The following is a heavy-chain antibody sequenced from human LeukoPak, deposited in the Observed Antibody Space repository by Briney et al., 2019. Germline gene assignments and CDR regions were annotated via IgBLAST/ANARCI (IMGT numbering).Heavy chain of an antibody. CDR2: VCCGGST. CDR3: ARLNWSDLDY. Sequence: PSETLSLTCTVSGGSISSSSYYWGWIRQPPGKGLEWIVSVCCGGSTYYNLSLKSRVTISADTSKNQFSLKLTSVTAADTAVYYCARLNWSDLDYWGQGTLVTVSS. V-gene: IGHV4-39*01. J-gene: IGHJ4*02. D-gene: IGHD1-20*01. CDR1: GGSISSSSYY.